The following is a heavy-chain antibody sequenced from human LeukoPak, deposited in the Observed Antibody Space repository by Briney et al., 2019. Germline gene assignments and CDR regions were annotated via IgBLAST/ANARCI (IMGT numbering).Heavy chain of an antibody. CDR2: IKQEGNEK. J-gene: IGHJ4*02. CDR1: GFTFSSYW. V-gene: IGHV3-7*01. D-gene: IGHD3-10*01. CDR3: ARDGGGPLD. Sequence: SGGSLRLSCAASGFTFSSYWMSWVRQAPGKGLEWVANIKQEGNEKNYLDSVKGRFTISRDNARNSLYLQMNRLRADDTAVYYCARDGGGPLDWGQGTLVTVSS.